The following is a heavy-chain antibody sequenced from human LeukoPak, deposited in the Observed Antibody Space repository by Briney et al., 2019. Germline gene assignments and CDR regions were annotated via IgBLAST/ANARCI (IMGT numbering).Heavy chain of an antibody. Sequence: PSETLSLTCAVYGGSFSGYYWSWIRQPAGKGLEWIGRIYTSGSTNYNPSLKSRVTIPVDTSKNQFSLKLSSVTAADTAVYYCARDRRDMVRGINIVRQYHYYYYMDVWGKGTTVTVSS. D-gene: IGHD3-10*01. V-gene: IGHV4-4*07. CDR2: IYTSGST. CDR3: ARDRRDMVRGINIVRQYHYYYYMDV. CDR1: GGSFSGYY. J-gene: IGHJ6*03.